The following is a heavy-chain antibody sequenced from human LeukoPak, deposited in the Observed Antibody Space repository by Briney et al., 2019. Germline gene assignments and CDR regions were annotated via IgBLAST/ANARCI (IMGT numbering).Heavy chain of an antibody. Sequence: SETLSLTCAVYGGSFSGYYWSWIRQPPGKGLEWIGEINHSGSTNYNPSLKSRVTISVDTSKNQFSLKLSSVTAADTAVYYCATQGLERPHADYFDYWGQGTLITVSS. V-gene: IGHV4-34*01. J-gene: IGHJ4*02. CDR2: INHSGST. CDR1: GGSFSGYY. D-gene: IGHD1-1*01. CDR3: ATQGLERPHADYFDY.